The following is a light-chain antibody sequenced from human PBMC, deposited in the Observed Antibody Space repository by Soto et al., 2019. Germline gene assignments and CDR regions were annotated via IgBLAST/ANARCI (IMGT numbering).Light chain of an antibody. CDR3: QHYNNRPLT. Sequence: EIVMTQSPATLSVSPGERATLSCRASQSVSSNLAWYQQKPGQAPRLLSYGVSTRATGIPARFSGSGSGTEFTLTISSLQSEDFAVYYCQHYNNRPLTFGGGTKVEIK. J-gene: IGKJ4*01. CDR1: QSVSSN. CDR2: GVS. V-gene: IGKV3-15*01.